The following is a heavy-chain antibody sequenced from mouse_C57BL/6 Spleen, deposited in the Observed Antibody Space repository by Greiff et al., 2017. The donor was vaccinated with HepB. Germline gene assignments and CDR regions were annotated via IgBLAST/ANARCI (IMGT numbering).Heavy chain of an antibody. V-gene: IGHV14-2*01. CDR3: AKSGVAKYYVNH. J-gene: IGHJ2*01. CDR2: IDPEDGDT. D-gene: IGHD1-1*01. Sequence: EVQLQQSGAELVKPGASVKLSCTASGFNIKDYYMHWVKQRTEQGPERIGRIDPEDGDTKYAPKFQGKATITADTSSNTAYLQLSSLTSEDTAVYYWAKSGVAKYYVNHWRQGATHPNSS. CDR1: GFNIKDYY.